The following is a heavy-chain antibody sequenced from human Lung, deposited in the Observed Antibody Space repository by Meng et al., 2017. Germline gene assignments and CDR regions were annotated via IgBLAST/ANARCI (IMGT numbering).Heavy chain of an antibody. D-gene: IGHD3-10*01. CDR2: FVGNADT. CDR1: GYTSASYG. Sequence: QPQLLQSVAEVKKPGASVWISCKASGYTSASYGISWFRQAPGQGLEWMGWFVGNADTYPAQKFQGRVTMTRDTHTSTDFMELRSLRFDDTAVYYCARGTPGRRYAENWGQGTLVTVSS. V-gene: IGHV1-18*01. J-gene: IGHJ4*02. CDR3: ARGTPGRRYAEN.